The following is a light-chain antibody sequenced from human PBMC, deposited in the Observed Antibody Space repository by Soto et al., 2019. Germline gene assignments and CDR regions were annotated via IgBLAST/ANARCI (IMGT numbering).Light chain of an antibody. J-gene: IGKJ4*01. CDR3: KKYDSSLT. V-gene: IGKV3-20*01. Sequence: EIVLTQSPGTLSLSPGERATLSCRASQSVSSSYLAWYQQKPGQAPRLLIYGASSRANGISDRFSGRGSGTDLTITISRLESEDFAVYYCKKYDSSLTFGGGTKVEIK. CDR2: GAS. CDR1: QSVSSSY.